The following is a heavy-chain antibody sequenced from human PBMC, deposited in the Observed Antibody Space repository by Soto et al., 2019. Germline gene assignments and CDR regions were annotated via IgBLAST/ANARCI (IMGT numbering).Heavy chain of an antibody. D-gene: IGHD3-16*02. CDR3: ERDRLRLREVSLIGYFDY. Sequence: QVQLVESGGSVVQPGRSLRLSCEASGFTFTSYAIHWVRQAPGRGLEWVAVISYDGINEYYADSVKGRFTISRDNSKNTVFLQMSILRVEDTAVYYCERDRLRLREVSLIGYFDYWGQGTLVTVSS. V-gene: IGHV3-30*15. J-gene: IGHJ4*02. CDR2: ISYDGINE. CDR1: GFTFTSYA.